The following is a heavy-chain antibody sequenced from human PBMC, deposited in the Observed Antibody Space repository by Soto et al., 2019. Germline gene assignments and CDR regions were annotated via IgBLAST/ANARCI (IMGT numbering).Heavy chain of an antibody. CDR2: IYWDDDK. J-gene: IGHJ4*02. CDR3: AHRRGRYCSGGSCLRSSPFRVAVSFDY. D-gene: IGHD2-15*01. CDR1: GFSLSTSGVG. V-gene: IGHV2-5*02. Sequence: SGPTLVNPTQTLTLTCTFSGFSLSTSGVGVGWIRQPPGKALEWLALIYWDDDKRYSPSLKSRLTITKDTSKNQVVLTMTNMDPVDTATYYCAHRRGRYCSGGSCLRSSPFRVAVSFDYWGQGTLVTVSS.